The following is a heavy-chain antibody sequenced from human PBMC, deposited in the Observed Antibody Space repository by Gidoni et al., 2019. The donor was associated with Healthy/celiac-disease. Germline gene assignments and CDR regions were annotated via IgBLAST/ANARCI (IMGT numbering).Heavy chain of an antibody. V-gene: IGHV4-39*01. CDR1: GGSISSSSYY. Sequence: QLQLQESGPGLVKPSETLSLTCTVSGGSISSSSYYWGWIRQPPGKGLEWIGSIYYSGSTYYNPSLKSRVTISVDTSKNQFSLKLSSVTAADTAVYYCARGRGDFQWYFDLWGRGTLVTVSS. CDR2: IYYSGST. J-gene: IGHJ2*01. CDR3: ARGRGDFQWYFDL. D-gene: IGHD3-10*01.